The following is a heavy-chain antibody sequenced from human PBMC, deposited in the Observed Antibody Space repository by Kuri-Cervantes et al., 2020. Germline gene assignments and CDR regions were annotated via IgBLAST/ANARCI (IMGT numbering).Heavy chain of an antibody. D-gene: IGHD2-2*01. Sequence: ASVKVSCKASGYTFTSYYMHWVRQAPGQGLEWMGIINPSGGSTSYAQKFQGRVTMTRDTSTSTVYMELRSLRSDDTAVYYCARSTTPYCSSTSCRNYYYYYYMDVWGKGTTVTVSS. V-gene: IGHV1-46*01. CDR3: ARSTTPYCSSTSCRNYYYYYYMDV. J-gene: IGHJ6*03. CDR1: GYTFTSYY. CDR2: INPSGGST.